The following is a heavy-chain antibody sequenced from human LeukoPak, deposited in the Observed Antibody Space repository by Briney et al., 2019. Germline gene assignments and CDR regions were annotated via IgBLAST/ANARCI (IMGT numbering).Heavy chain of an antibody. CDR1: GYSFTCYW. J-gene: IGHJ3*02. V-gene: IGHV5-51*03. CDR3: ASPHYYYDSSGLDAFDI. CDR2: IYPGDSDT. D-gene: IGHD3-22*01. Sequence: PGESLKISCKGSGYSFTCYWIGWVRQMPGKGLEWMGIIYPGDSDTRYSPSFQGQVTISADKSISTAYLQWISLKASDTAMYYCASPHYYYDSSGLDAFDIWGQGTMVTVSS.